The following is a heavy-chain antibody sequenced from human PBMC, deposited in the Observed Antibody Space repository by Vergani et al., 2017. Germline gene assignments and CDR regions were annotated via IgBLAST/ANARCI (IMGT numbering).Heavy chain of an antibody. CDR3: AREVGYSYGEGWFDP. J-gene: IGHJ5*02. V-gene: IGHV4-59*01. D-gene: IGHD5-18*01. Sequence: QVQLQESGPGLVTPSETLSLTCTVSGGSISSYYWSWIRQPPGKGLEWIGYIYYSGSTNYNPSLKSRVTISVDTSKNQFSLKLSSVTAADTAVYYCAREVGYSYGEGWFDPWGQGTLVTVSS. CDR1: GGSISSYY. CDR2: IYYSGST.